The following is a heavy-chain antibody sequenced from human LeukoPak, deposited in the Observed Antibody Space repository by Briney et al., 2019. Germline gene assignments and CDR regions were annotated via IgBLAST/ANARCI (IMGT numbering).Heavy chain of an antibody. CDR2: ISSSGSTI. D-gene: IGHD4-17*01. Sequence: GGSLRLSCAASGFTFSDYYMSWIRQAPGKGLEWVSYISSSGSTIYYADSVKGRFTISRDNAKNSLYLQMNSLRAEDTAVYYCARDDWGAPRSPDYGDSSDYYYMDVWGKGTTVTVSS. CDR3: ARDDWGAPRSPDYGDSSDYYYMDV. CDR1: GFTFSDYY. J-gene: IGHJ6*03. V-gene: IGHV3-11*04.